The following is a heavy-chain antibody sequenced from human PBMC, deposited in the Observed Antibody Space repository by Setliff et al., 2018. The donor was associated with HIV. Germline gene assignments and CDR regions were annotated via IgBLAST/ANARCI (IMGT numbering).Heavy chain of an antibody. CDR3: ARELRAMVVRIFDY. D-gene: IGHD5-18*01. CDR1: NGSISNYY. J-gene: IGHJ4*02. CDR2: IYYSGSP. Sequence: PSETLSLTCTVSNGSISNYYWSWIRQPPGKGLQWIGYIYYSGSPNYNPSLKSRVTISVDRSKNQVSLKMSSVTAADTAVYYCARELRAMVVRIFDYWGQGTLVTVSS. V-gene: IGHV4-59*12.